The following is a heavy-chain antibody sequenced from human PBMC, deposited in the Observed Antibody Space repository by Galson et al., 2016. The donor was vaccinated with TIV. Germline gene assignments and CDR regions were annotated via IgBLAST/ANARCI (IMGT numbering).Heavy chain of an antibody. CDR3: ARAGYTSSHEY. Sequence: TLSLTCSVSGDSISSSIYFWSWIRQPAGKGLEWIGRIYSSGTTNYNPDLKSRVAISVDTSRKQLSLKLSSVTAADTAVYFCARAGYTSSHEYWGLGIQITVSS. D-gene: IGHD6-13*01. CDR2: IYSSGTT. J-gene: IGHJ4*02. CDR1: GDSISSSIYF. V-gene: IGHV4-61*02.